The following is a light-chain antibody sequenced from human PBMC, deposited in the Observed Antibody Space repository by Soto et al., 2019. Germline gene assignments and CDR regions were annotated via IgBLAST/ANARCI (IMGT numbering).Light chain of an antibody. J-gene: IGKJ1*01. CDR3: QQYGSSPTWT. Sequence: EIVLTQSPGTLSLSPGERATLSCRASRSVSSSYLAWYQQKPGQAPRLLIYGASSRATGIPDRFSGSGSGTDFTLTISRLEPEDFAVYYCQQYGSSPTWTFGQGTKVDI. V-gene: IGKV3-20*01. CDR1: RSVSSSY. CDR2: GAS.